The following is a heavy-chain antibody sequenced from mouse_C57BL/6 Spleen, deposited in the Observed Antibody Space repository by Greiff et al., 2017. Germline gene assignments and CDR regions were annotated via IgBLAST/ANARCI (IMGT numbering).Heavy chain of an antibody. D-gene: IGHD2-2*01. CDR1: GYSFTGYY. V-gene: IGHV1-42*01. J-gene: IGHJ4*01. CDR2: INPSTGGT. CDR3: ARKGMVTTFDY. Sequence: VQLQQSGPELVKPGASVKISCKASGYSFTGYYMNWVKQSPEKSLEWIGEINPSTGGTTYNQKFKAKATLTVDKSSSTAYMPLKSLTSEDSAVYYCARKGMVTTFDYGGQGTSVTVSS.